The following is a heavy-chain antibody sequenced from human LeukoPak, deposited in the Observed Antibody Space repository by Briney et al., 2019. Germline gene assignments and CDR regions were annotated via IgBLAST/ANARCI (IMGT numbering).Heavy chain of an antibody. V-gene: IGHV3-23*01. CDR3: AKTLFYDRGHETFQH. CDR1: GFTFGDYG. Sequence: GRSLRLSCTASGFTFGDYGMSWVRQAPGKGLEWVSAISGSGGSTNYAPSVKGRFTISRDNSKHTLYLQMNSLRAEDTAVYYCAKTLFYDRGHETFQHWGQGTLVTVSS. CDR2: ISGSGGST. J-gene: IGHJ1*01. D-gene: IGHD2/OR15-2a*01.